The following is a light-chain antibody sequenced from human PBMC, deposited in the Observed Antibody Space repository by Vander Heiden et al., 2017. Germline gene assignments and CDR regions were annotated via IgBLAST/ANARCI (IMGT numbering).Light chain of an antibody. CDR3: QQYGSSPKT. V-gene: IGKV3-20*01. CDR1: QSGSSSY. Sequence: EIALTQSPGTLSLSPGVRATLPCRASQSGSSSYLAWYQQKPGQAPRLLIYGASSRATGIPDRFSGSGSGTDFTLTISRLEPEDVAVYYCQQYGSSPKTFGQGTKVEIK. J-gene: IGKJ1*01. CDR2: GAS.